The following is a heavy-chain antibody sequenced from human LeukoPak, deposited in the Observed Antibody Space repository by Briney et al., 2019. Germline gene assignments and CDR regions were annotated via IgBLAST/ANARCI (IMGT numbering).Heavy chain of an antibody. V-gene: IGHV3-7*01. Sequence: GGYLRLSCAASGLTFSSHWMNWVRQAPGKGLEWVAHINQDGGEKFYVDSVKGRFTISRDNAKNSLYLQMNSLRAEDTATYYCARDSYRALEYWGQGTLVTVSS. J-gene: IGHJ4*02. CDR3: ARDSYRALEY. CDR2: INQDGGEK. D-gene: IGHD1-14*01. CDR1: GLTFSSHW.